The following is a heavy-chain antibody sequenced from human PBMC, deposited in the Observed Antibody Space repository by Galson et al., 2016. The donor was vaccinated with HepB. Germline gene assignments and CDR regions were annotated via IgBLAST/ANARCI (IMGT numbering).Heavy chain of an antibody. CDR2: IDWDGDE. Sequence: PALVKPTQTLTLTCTFSGFSLSTSGMCVSWIRQPPGKALEWLAFIDWDGDEYYSPSLQTRLTISKDTSKNEVILTMTYMDPVDTATYYCARMLKEHSDSAEFDYWGQGTLVTVSS. V-gene: IGHV2-70*01. CDR1: GFSLSTSGMC. CDR3: ARMLKEHSDSAEFDY. D-gene: IGHD1/OR15-1a*01. J-gene: IGHJ4*02.